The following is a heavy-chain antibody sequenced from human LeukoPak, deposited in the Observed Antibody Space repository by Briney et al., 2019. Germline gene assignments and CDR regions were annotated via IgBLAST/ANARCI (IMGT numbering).Heavy chain of an antibody. Sequence: SETLSLTCAVYGGSFSGYHWSWIRQPPGKGLEWIGEINHSGSTNYNPSLKSRVTISVDTSKNQFSLKLSSVTAADTAVYYCARVPSGWYWGGVSWFDPWGQGTLVTVSS. V-gene: IGHV4-34*01. CDR3: ARVPSGWYWGGVSWFDP. CDR2: INHSGST. J-gene: IGHJ5*02. CDR1: GGSFSGYH. D-gene: IGHD6-19*01.